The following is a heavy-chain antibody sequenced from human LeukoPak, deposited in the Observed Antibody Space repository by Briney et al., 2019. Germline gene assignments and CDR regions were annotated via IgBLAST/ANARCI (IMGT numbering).Heavy chain of an antibody. V-gene: IGHV3-21*01. CDR2: ITSSSSYI. J-gene: IGHJ5*02. Sequence: PGGSLRLSCTASGFTFSTYSVNWVRQAPGKGLEWVSSITSSSSYIFYVDSVKGRFTISRDNAKNSLHLQMDSLRAEDSAVYYCARSATSSSSRINWFDAWGQGTLVTVSS. D-gene: IGHD6-6*01. CDR3: ARSATSSSSRINWFDA. CDR1: GFTFSTYS.